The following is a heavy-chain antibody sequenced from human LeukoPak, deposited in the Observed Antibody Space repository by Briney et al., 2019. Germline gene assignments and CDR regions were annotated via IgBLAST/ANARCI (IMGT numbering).Heavy chain of an antibody. CDR3: ARGARGEEYYDFWSGYWSPYYYGMDV. J-gene: IGHJ6*02. CDR1: GFTFSSYS. D-gene: IGHD3-3*01. Sequence: GGSLRLSCAASGFTFSSYSMNWVRQAPGKGLEWVSSISSSSSYIYSADSLKGRFTISRDNAKNSLYLQMNSLRAEDTAVYYCARGARGEEYYDFWSGYWSPYYYGMDVWGQGTTVTVS. CDR2: ISSSSSYI. V-gene: IGHV3-21*04.